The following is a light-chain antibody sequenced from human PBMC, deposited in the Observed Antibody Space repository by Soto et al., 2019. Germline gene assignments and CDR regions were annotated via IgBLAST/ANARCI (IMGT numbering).Light chain of an antibody. Sequence: ALTQPASVSGSPGQSITISCVGTSSDVGRYTYVSWYQQYAGKAPKLIIYDVYNRPSGVSNRFSGSKSGNTASLTISGLQAEDEADYYCTSYTSASTPYVFGSGTKVTVL. V-gene: IGLV2-14*01. J-gene: IGLJ1*01. CDR3: TSYTSASTPYV. CDR1: SSDVGRYTY. CDR2: DVY.